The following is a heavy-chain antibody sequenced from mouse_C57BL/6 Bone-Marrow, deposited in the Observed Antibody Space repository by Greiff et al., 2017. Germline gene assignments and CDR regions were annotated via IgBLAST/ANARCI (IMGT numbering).Heavy chain of an antibody. Sequence: EVQLQQSGGDLVKPGGSLKLSCAASGFTFSSYGMSWVRQTPDKRLEWVATISSGGSYTYYPDSVKGRFTISRDNAKNTLYLQMSSLKSEDTAMYYCARHTGSYFDYWGQGTTLTVSS. CDR2: ISSGGSYT. J-gene: IGHJ2*01. CDR1: GFTFSSYG. CDR3: ARHTGSYFDY. V-gene: IGHV5-6*01. D-gene: IGHD4-1*01.